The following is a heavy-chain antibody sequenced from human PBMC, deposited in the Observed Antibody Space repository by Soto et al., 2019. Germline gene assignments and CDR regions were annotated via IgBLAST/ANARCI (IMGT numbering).Heavy chain of an antibody. Sequence: GGSLRLSCAASGFTFSSYWMSWVRQAPGKGLEWVANIKQDGSEKYYVDSVKGRFTISRDNAKNSLYLQMNSLRAEDTAVYYCARDPGMTTVTRGAFDIWGQGTMVTVSS. CDR1: GFTFSSYW. CDR2: IKQDGSEK. V-gene: IGHV3-7*01. D-gene: IGHD4-17*01. J-gene: IGHJ3*02. CDR3: ARDPGMTTVTRGAFDI.